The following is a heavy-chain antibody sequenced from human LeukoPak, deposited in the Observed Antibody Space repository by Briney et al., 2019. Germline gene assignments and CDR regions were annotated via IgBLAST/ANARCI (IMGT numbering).Heavy chain of an antibody. CDR2: ISPSNGAT. CDR3: VEENFRFDY. V-gene: IGHV1-2*02. D-gene: IGHD1-7*01. CDR1: GYTFTAYY. Sequence: ASVRVSCKASGYTFTAYYMHWVRQAPGQGHEWMGWISPSNGATKYAQKFQGRVTLTTDTSISTAYMELSRLTSDDTAVFYCVEENFRFDYWGRGTLVTVSS. J-gene: IGHJ4*02.